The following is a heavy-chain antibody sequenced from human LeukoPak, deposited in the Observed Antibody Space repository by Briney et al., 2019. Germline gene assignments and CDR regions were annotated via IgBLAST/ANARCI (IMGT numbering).Heavy chain of an antibody. V-gene: IGHV1-2*02. D-gene: IGHD2-2*03. J-gene: IGHJ4*02. CDR2: INPNSGGT. Sequence: ASVKVSCKASGYTFTGYYMHWVRQAPGQGLEWMGWINPNSGGTNYAQKFQGRVTMTRDTSISTAYMELSRLRSDDTAVYYCARDRSGEWWLLYTYYFDYWGQGTLVTVSS. CDR3: ARDRSGEWWLLYTYYFDY. CDR1: GYTFTGYY.